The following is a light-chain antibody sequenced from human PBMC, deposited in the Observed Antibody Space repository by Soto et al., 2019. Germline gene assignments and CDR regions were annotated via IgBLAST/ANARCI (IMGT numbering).Light chain of an antibody. J-gene: IGKJ5*01. Sequence: AIQLTQSPSSLSASVGDRVTITCRASQGFGSSAFAWYQQKPGKVPKLLIYDVSNLQSGVPSRFSGSGSGTDFTLTISSLQPEDFATYYCQQFDTYPLTFGQGTRLEIK. V-gene: IGKV1-13*02. CDR2: DVS. CDR1: QGFGSSA. CDR3: QQFDTYPLT.